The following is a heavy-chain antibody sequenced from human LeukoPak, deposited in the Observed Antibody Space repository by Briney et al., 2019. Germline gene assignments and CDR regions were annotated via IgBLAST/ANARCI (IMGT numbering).Heavy chain of an antibody. D-gene: IGHD3-22*01. V-gene: IGHV3-49*04. CDR1: GFTFGDYA. CDR2: IRSKAYGGTT. Sequence: GGSLRLSCTASGFTFGDYAMSWVRQAPGKGLEWVGFIRSKAYGGTTEYAASVKGRFTISRDDSKSIAYLQMNSLKTEDTAVYYCTRDLYDSSDEKVDYWGQGTLVTVSS. J-gene: IGHJ4*02. CDR3: TRDLYDSSDEKVDY.